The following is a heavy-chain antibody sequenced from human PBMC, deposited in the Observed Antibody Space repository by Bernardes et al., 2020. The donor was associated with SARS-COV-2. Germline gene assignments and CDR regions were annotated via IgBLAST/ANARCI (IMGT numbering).Heavy chain of an antibody. CDR3: ARGAYLTVTTALDS. CDR2: IYYAGST. J-gene: IGHJ4*02. CDR1: GGSISGYY. Sequence: SETLSLTCTVSGGSISGYYWTWIRQPPGKGLEWIGYIYYAGSTNYDPSLKSRVTISVDTSKNHFSLKLSSVTAADTAVYYCARGAYLTVTTALDSWGQGTPVTVSS. V-gene: IGHV4-59*08. D-gene: IGHD2-21*01.